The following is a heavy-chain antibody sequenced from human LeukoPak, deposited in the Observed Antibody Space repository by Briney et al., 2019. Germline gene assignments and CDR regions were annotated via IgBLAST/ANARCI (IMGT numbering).Heavy chain of an antibody. Sequence: GGSLRLSCAASGFTFDDYAMHWVRQAPGKGLEWVSLISGDGGSTYYADSMKGRFTISRDNSKNSLYLQMNSLRPEDTALYYCAKDGSYDRSGYYYGRFDYWGQGTLVTVSS. D-gene: IGHD3-22*01. CDR1: GFTFDDYA. CDR2: ISGDGGST. V-gene: IGHV3-43*02. CDR3: AKDGSYDRSGYYYGRFDY. J-gene: IGHJ4*02.